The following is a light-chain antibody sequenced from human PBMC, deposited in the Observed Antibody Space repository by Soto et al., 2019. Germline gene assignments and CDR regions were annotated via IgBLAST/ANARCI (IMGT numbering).Light chain of an antibody. Sequence: DIQLTQSPSSLSASVGDRVTITVGASQTISSYLNWYQQRPGKAPKLLIYAASSLQSGVPSRFSGSGSGTDFSLTISDLQPEDFASYYCQQSFSNPLTFGGGTKVDIK. CDR1: QTISSY. V-gene: IGKV1-39*01. CDR2: AAS. CDR3: QQSFSNPLT. J-gene: IGKJ4*01.